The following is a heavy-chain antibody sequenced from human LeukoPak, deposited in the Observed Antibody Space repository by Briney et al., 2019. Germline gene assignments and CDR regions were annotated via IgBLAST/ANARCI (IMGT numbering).Heavy chain of an antibody. CDR3: ATYRQVLLPFES. CDR1: GFTFSTFA. J-gene: IGHJ4*02. V-gene: IGHV3-23*01. CDR2: IFPSGGEI. D-gene: IGHD2-8*02. Sequence: GGSLRLSCAATGFTFSTFAMIWVRQPPGKGLEWVSSIFPSGGEIHYADSVRGRFTISRDNSKSTLSLQMNSLRAEDTAIYYCATYRQVLLPFESWGQGTLVTVSS.